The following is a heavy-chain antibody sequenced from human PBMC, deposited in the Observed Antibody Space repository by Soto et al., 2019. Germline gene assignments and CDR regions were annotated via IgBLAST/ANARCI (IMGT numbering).Heavy chain of an antibody. J-gene: IGHJ3*02. V-gene: IGHV3-23*01. CDR2: ISGSGGST. Sequence: PGGSLRLSCAASGFTFSTYAMSWVRQAPGKGLEWVSSISGSGGSTYCADSAKGRFTISRDNSQNTLSLQMNSLRDEDTAVYYCAKHFWSGSYAFDIWGQGTVVTVSS. CDR1: GFTFSTYA. CDR3: AKHFWSGSYAFDI. D-gene: IGHD3-3*02.